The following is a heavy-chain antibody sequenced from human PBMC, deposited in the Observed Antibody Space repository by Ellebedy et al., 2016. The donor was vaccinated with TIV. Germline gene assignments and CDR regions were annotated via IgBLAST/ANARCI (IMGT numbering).Heavy chain of an antibody. J-gene: IGHJ4*02. CDR3: ARPQGGWYLHY. V-gene: IGHV3-7*03. CDR1: GFTFSSYW. D-gene: IGHD6-19*01. CDR2: IKQDGSEK. Sequence: GESLKISCAASGFTFSSYWMSWVRQAPGKGLEWVANIKQDGSEKYYVDSVKGRFTISRDNAKNSLYLQMKSLRAEDTAVYYCARPQGGWYLHYWGQGTLVTVSS.